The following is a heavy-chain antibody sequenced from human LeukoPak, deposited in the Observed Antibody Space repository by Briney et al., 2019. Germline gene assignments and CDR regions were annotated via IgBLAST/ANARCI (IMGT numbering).Heavy chain of an antibody. J-gene: IGHJ4*02. D-gene: IGHD4-11*01. CDR1: GGSISRSSFY. CDR2: IYISGST. CDR3: AREPPQYLFDY. Sequence: PSQTLSLTCTVSGGSISRSSFYWSWIRQPAGKGLEWIGRIYISGSTNYNPSLKSRVTMSIDTSKNQFSLKLSSVTAADTAIYYCAREPPQYLFDYWGQGTLVTVSS. V-gene: IGHV4-61*02.